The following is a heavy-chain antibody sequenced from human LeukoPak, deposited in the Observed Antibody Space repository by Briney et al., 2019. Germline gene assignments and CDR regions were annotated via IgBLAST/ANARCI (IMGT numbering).Heavy chain of an antibody. Sequence: PGGSLRLSCAASGFTFSDYYMSWIRQAPGKGLEWVSYISSGSTIYYADSVKGRFTISRDNAKNSLYPQMNSLRAEDTAVYYCARGPSVYSSGYYQHLDYWGQGTLVTVSS. CDR2: ISSGSTI. D-gene: IGHD3-22*01. V-gene: IGHV3-11*01. CDR1: GFTFSDYY. CDR3: ARGPSVYSSGYYQHLDY. J-gene: IGHJ4*02.